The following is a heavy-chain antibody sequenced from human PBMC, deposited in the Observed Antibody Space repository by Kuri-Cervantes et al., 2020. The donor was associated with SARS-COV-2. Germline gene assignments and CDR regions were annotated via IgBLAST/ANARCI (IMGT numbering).Heavy chain of an antibody. D-gene: IGHD5-18*01. CDR2: IDFDGHNT. CDR3: AKDMWSDGRGHSHGGFAF. V-gene: IGHV3-74*01. J-gene: IGHJ4*01. Sequence: GGSLRLSCVASGFTFSIYWMHWVRQAPGKGLMWLSHIDFDGHNTTYADSVKGRFTISRDNAKSSLYLEMNSLGVEDTAFYYCAKDMWSDGRGHSHGGFAFWGQGTLVTVSS. CDR1: GFTFSIYW.